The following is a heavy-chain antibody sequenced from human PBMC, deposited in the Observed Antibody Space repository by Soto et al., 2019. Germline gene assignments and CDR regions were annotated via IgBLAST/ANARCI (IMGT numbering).Heavy chain of an antibody. D-gene: IGHD5-18*01. V-gene: IGHV3-7*01. CDR1: GFTFRNYW. CDR3: ARDGSGYSTD. CDR2: TNQDGRER. J-gene: IGHJ4*02. Sequence: EVQLVESGGGLVQPGGSLRLSCVASGFTFRNYWMSWLRQAPGKGLEWVANTNQDGRERYSVDSVKGRFTISRDNAKKSMHWQMNSLRAEDTAVYYCARDGSGYSTDWGQGTLVTVSS.